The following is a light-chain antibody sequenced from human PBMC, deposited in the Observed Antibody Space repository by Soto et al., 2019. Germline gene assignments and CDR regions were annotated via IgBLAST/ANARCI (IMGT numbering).Light chain of an antibody. CDR1: TSNIGRNS. V-gene: IGLV1-44*01. Sequence: QSVLTQAPSASGTPGRSVSISCSGGTSNIGRNSVNWYQQFPGTAPKLLIYMNDRRPSGVPDRFSAFRSGASASLAISGLQSEDEATYYCAAWDDSLRGVVFGGGTKLTVL. CDR2: MND. CDR3: AAWDDSLRGVV. J-gene: IGLJ2*01.